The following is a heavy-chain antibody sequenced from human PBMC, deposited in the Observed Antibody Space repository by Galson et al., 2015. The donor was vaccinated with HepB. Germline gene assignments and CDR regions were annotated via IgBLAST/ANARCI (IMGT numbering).Heavy chain of an antibody. D-gene: IGHD3-3*01. CDR1: GFTFDDYA. CDR2: VSWNSGSL. CDR3: SRGRGLGILDPVDY. V-gene: IGHV3-9*01. J-gene: IGHJ4*02. Sequence: SLRLSCAPSGFTFDDYAMHWVRQAPGKGLEWVSGVSWNSGSLGYADSVKGRFTISRDNAKNSLYLQMNSLRPEDTALYYCSRGRGLGILDPVDYWGQGTLVTVSS.